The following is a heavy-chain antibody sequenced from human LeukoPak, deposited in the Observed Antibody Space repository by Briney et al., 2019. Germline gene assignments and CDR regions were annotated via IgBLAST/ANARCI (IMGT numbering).Heavy chain of an antibody. CDR2: INSDGSST. CDR1: GFTFSSCW. V-gene: IGHV3-74*01. D-gene: IGHD4-17*01. J-gene: IGHJ4*02. Sequence: PGGSLRLSCAASGFTFSSCWMHWVRQAPGKGLVWVSRINSDGSSTSYADSVKGRFTISRDNAKNTLYLQMNSLRAEDTAVYYCARGGGSTTVTLDYWGQGTLVTVSS. CDR3: ARGGGSTTVTLDY.